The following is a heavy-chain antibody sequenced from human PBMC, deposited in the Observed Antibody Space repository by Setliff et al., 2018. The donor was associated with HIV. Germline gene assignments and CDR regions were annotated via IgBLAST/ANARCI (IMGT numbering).Heavy chain of an antibody. Sequence: ASVKVSCKASGYNFSSNGISWVRQAPGQGLEWMGWICSYNGNTKYAQKVQDRVTMTKDTSTSTAYMELRSLRSDDTAVYYCARVSRSGWFFDWWGQGSLVTVSS. D-gene: IGHD6-19*01. CDR2: ICSYNGNT. CDR3: ARVSRSGWFFDW. CDR1: GYNFSSNG. V-gene: IGHV1-18*01. J-gene: IGHJ4*02.